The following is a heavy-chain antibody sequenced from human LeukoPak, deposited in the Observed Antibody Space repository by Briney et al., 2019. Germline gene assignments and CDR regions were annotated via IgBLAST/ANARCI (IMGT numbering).Heavy chain of an antibody. J-gene: IGHJ4*02. Sequence: ASVKVSCKASGYTFTGYYMHWVRQAPGQGLEWMGWINPNSGGTNYAQKFQGRVTMTRDMSTSTVYMELSSLRSEDTAVYYCARDRYGSGSYYNLPYYWGQGTLVTVSS. CDR2: INPNSGGT. V-gene: IGHV1-2*02. CDR1: GYTFTGYY. CDR3: ARDRYGSGSYYNLPYY. D-gene: IGHD3-10*01.